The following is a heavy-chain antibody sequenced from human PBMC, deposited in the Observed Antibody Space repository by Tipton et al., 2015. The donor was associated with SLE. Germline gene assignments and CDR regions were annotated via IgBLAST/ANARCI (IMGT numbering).Heavy chain of an antibody. V-gene: IGHV4-34*01. CDR2: INHRGST. J-gene: IGHJ2*01. Sequence: TLSLTCAVYGGSFKNFYWSGIRQPPGKGLEWIGEINHRGSTNYNPSLKSRVTMSVDTSENQLSLKLNSMTAADTAVYYCARELLSPMTTVHWYFDLWGRGTLVTVSS. CDR1: GGSFKNFY. D-gene: IGHD4-11*01. CDR3: ARELLSPMTTVHWYFDL.